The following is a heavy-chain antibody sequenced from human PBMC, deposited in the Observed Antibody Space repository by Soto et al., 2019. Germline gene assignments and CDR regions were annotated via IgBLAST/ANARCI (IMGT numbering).Heavy chain of an antibody. CDR1: GFAFSNYE. D-gene: IGHD3-3*02. Sequence: GGSLRLSCAASGFAFSNYEMNWVRQSPGKGLEWVSYISLSGSTIYYADSVKGRFTISRDDAKNSLYLQMDSLRADDTAVYYCARESFSASPNFFDYWGQGTLVTVSS. J-gene: IGHJ4*02. CDR3: ARESFSASPNFFDY. V-gene: IGHV3-48*03. CDR2: ISLSGSTI.